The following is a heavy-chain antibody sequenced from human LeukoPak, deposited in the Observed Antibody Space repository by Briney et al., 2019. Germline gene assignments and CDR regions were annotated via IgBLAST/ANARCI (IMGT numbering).Heavy chain of an antibody. V-gene: IGHV5-51*01. Sequence: GESLKNSCKTLAYSFTSYWMGWVRQMPGKGPEWIGIINPGDSETRYNPSFQGHVAISADTSISTAYLQWTSLQDSDTAIYYCASVGYDTSGYDAFDIWGQGTRVTVSS. D-gene: IGHD3-22*01. CDR1: AYSFTSYW. J-gene: IGHJ3*02. CDR2: INPGDSET. CDR3: ASVGYDTSGYDAFDI.